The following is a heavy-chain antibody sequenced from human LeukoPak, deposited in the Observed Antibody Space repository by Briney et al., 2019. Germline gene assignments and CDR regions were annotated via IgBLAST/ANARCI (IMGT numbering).Heavy chain of an antibody. Sequence: PGGSLRLSCAASGFTFSSYGMHWVRQAPGKGLEWVAVIWYDGSNKYYADSVKGRFTISRDNSKNTLYLQMNSLRAEDTAVYYCAKDNFVYDSRDNWFDPWGQGTLVTVSS. CDR1: GFTFSSYG. J-gene: IGHJ5*02. D-gene: IGHD3-22*01. V-gene: IGHV3-33*06. CDR2: IWYDGSNK. CDR3: AKDNFVYDSRDNWFDP.